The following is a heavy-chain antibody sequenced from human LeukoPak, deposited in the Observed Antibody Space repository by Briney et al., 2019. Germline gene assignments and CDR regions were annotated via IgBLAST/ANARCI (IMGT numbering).Heavy chain of an antibody. CDR3: ARRKPTSGAQYWFDP. V-gene: IGHV1-8*01. CDR2: MNPNSGNT. J-gene: IGHJ5*02. D-gene: IGHD3-10*01. CDR1: GYTFTSYD. Sequence: GASVKVSCKASGYTFTSYDINWVRQASGQALEWMGWMNPNSGNTGYAQEFQGRVTMTRDTSISTDYMGLSSLTSEDTAVYYCARRKPTSGAQYWFDPWGQGTLVTVSS.